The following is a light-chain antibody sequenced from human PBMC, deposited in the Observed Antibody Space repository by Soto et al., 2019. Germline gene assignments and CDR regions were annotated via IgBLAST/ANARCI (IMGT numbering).Light chain of an antibody. CDR3: QQYGSSPQT. V-gene: IGKV3-20*01. J-gene: IGKJ1*01. Sequence: EIELSQSPGTLSLSPGERATLSCRASQSVSSSYLAWYQQKHGQAPRLLIYGASSTATGIPDRFSGRGSGTDSTLTISKLEPEDFAVYYCQQYGSSPQTFGQGTKV. CDR2: GAS. CDR1: QSVSSSY.